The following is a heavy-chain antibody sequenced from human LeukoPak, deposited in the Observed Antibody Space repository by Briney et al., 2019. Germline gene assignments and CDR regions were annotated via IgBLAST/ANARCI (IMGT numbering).Heavy chain of an antibody. Sequence: GGSLRLSCAASGFTFSSFRMNWVRQAPGKGPEWVSSVGANSDYIYYADSVKGRFTISRDNAKNSLDLQMNSLRAEDTAVYYCARTLNYYYYGMDVWGQGTTVTVSS. J-gene: IGHJ6*02. CDR1: GFTFSSFR. CDR3: ARTLNYYYYGMDV. V-gene: IGHV3-21*04. CDR2: VGANSDYI.